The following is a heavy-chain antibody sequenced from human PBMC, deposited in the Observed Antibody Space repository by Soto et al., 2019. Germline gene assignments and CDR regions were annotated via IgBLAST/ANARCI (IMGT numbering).Heavy chain of an antibody. Sequence: GESLKISCKGSGYSFTSYWISWVRQMPGKGLEWMGRIDPSDSYTNYSPSFQGHVTISADKSISTAYLQWSSLKASDTAMYYCARQVRYYDSSGYYDDAFDIWGQGTMVTVS. CDR2: IDPSDSYT. CDR3: ARQVRYYDSSGYYDDAFDI. V-gene: IGHV5-10-1*01. CDR1: GYSFTSYW. J-gene: IGHJ3*02. D-gene: IGHD3-22*01.